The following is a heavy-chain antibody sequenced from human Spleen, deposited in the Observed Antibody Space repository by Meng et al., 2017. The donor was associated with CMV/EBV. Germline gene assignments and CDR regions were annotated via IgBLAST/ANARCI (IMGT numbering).Heavy chain of an antibody. Sequence: GGSLRLSCAASGFTFSSHWMSWVRQAPGKGLEWVANIKQDGSEKYYVDSVKGRFTISRDNAKNSLYLQMNSLRAEDTAVYYCAKESERWLQSPLDYWGQGTLVTVSS. CDR2: IKQDGSEK. D-gene: IGHD5-24*01. V-gene: IGHV3-7*01. CDR1: GFTFSSHW. CDR3: AKESERWLQSPLDY. J-gene: IGHJ4*02.